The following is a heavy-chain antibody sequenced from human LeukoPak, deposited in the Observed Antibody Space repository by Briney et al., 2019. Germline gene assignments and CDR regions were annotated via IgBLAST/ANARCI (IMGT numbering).Heavy chain of an antibody. J-gene: IGHJ5*02. D-gene: IGHD6-13*01. CDR3: ATEEGSSTHRSAFAFDP. CDR1: GYTLTELS. Sequence: GASVKVSCKVSGYTLTELSMHWVRQTPGKGLEWMGGFDPEDGETIYAQKFQGRVTMTEDTSTDTAYMELSRLRSEDTAVYYCATEEGSSTHRSAFAFDPWGQGTLVTVSS. V-gene: IGHV1-24*01. CDR2: FDPEDGET.